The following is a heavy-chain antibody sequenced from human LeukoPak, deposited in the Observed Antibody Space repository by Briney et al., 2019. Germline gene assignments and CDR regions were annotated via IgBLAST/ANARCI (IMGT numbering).Heavy chain of an antibody. CDR2: ISGSDGRA. V-gene: IGHV3-23*01. J-gene: IGHJ4*02. CDR3: AKGESHPKYYFDY. Sequence: GGSLRLSCAASGFTFSTYAMRWVRQAPGKGLEWVSTISGSDGRAYYADSVKGRFTISRDNSKSTLYLQMNSLRAEDTAVYYCAKGESHPKYYFDYWGQGTLVTVSS. D-gene: IGHD3-10*01. CDR1: GFTFSTYA.